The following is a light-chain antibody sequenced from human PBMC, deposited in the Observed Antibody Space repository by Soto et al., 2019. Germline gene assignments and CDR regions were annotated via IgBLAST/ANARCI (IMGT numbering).Light chain of an antibody. CDR1: HDIARW. CDR3: QQVKGFPLT. J-gene: IGKJ4*01. V-gene: IGKV1-12*01. Sequence: DFQMTQSSPYVSASVGYGVAITCRASHDIARWLAWYQQQPGKAPRLLIYAASSLQSGVPTRFSGSGSGTDFILTITNLQPEDSAVYYCQQVKGFPLTFGGGTKVDIK. CDR2: AAS.